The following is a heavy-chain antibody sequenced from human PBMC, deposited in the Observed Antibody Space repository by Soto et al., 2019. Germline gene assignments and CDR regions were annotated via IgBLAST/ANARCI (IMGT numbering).Heavy chain of an antibody. J-gene: IGHJ4*02. Sequence: QVQLVQSGAEVKKPGSSVKVSCKASGGPLSNYVISWVRQAPGQGLEWMGGIMSIFGTPNYAEKFQGRVKISADESTNTVYMALSSLTSEDTAVYYCANIRGRHCSNGVCSKVGYWGQGTLVIVSS. V-gene: IGHV1-69*01. D-gene: IGHD2-8*01. CDR3: ANIRGRHCSNGVCSKVGY. CDR2: IMSIFGTP. CDR1: GGPLSNYV.